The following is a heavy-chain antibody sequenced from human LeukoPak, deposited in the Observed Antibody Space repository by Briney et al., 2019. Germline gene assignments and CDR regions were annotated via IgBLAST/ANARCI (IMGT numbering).Heavy chain of an antibody. Sequence: PGGSLRLSCAASGFTFSSYAMHWVRQAPGKGLEWVAVISYDGSNKYYADSVKGRFTISRDNSKNTLYLQMNSLRAEDTAVYYCARDSDGDGYPYYFDYWGQGTPVTVSS. D-gene: IGHD5-24*01. V-gene: IGHV3-30-3*01. CDR3: ARDSDGDGYPYYFDY. CDR1: GFTFSSYA. CDR2: ISYDGSNK. J-gene: IGHJ4*02.